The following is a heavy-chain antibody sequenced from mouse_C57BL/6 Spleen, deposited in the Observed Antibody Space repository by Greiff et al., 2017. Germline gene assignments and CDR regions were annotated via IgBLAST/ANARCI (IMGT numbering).Heavy chain of an antibody. D-gene: IGHD1-1*01. J-gene: IGHJ1*03. Sequence: DVMLVESGGGLVKPGGSLKLSCAASGFTFSSYAMSWVRQTPEKRLEWVATISDGGSYTYYPDNVKGRFTISRDNAKNNLYLQMSHLKSEDTAMYYCARSATVVSYWYFDVWGTGTTVTVSS. CDR1: GFTFSSYA. CDR3: ARSATVVSYWYFDV. CDR2: ISDGGSYT. V-gene: IGHV5-4*03.